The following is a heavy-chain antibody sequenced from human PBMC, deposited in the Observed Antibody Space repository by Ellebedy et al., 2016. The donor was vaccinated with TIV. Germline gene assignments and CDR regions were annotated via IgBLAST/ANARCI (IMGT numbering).Heavy chain of an antibody. J-gene: IGHJ6*02. CDR1: GDSVSSNSAA. V-gene: IGHV6-1*01. CDR3: ARDRYYDSSGVYYYYGMDV. D-gene: IGHD3-22*01. Sequence: SQTLSLTCAISGDSVSSNSAAWNWIRQSPSRGLEWLGRTYYRSKWYYDYAVSVKSRITINPDTSKNQFSLQLNSVTPEDTAVYYCARDRYYDSSGVYYYYGMDVWGQGTTVTVSS. CDR2: TYYRSKWYY.